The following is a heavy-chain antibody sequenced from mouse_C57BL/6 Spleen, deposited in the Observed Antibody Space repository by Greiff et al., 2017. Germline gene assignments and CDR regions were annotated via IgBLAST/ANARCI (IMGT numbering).Heavy chain of an antibody. CDR1: GYTFTSYW. D-gene: IGHD1-1*01. J-gene: IGHJ2*01. V-gene: IGHV1-50*01. CDR2: IDPSDSYT. CDR3: ARSLTTVVEVDY. Sequence: QVQLQQPGAELVKPGASVKLSCKASGYTFTSYWMQWVKQRPGQGLEWIGEIDPSDSYTNYNQKFKGKATLTVDTASSTAYMQLSSLTSEDSAVYDCARSLTTVVEVDYWGQGTTLTVSS.